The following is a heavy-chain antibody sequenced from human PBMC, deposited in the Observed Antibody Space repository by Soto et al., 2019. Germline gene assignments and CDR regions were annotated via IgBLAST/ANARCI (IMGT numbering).Heavy chain of an antibody. D-gene: IGHD6-6*01. J-gene: IGHJ6*02. V-gene: IGHV5-51*01. CDR2: IYPGDSDT. CDR3: ARHRLEARDYYYGMDV. Sequence: PGESLKISCKGSGYSFTSYWIGWVRQMPGKGLEWMGIIYPGDSDTRYSPSFQGQVTISADKSISTAYLQWSSLKASDTAMYYCARHRLEARDYYYGMDVWGQGTTVTVSS. CDR1: GYSFTSYW.